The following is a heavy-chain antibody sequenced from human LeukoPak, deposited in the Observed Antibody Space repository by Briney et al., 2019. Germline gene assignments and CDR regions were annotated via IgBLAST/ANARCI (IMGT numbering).Heavy chain of an antibody. Sequence: SVKVSCKASGGTFSSYAISWVRQAPGQGLEWMGGIIPIFGTANYAQKFQGRVTITADESTSTAYMELSSLRSEDTAVYYCAIGEKGYCSSTSCYNWFDPWGQGTLVTVSS. CDR2: IIPIFGTA. V-gene: IGHV1-69*13. J-gene: IGHJ5*02. D-gene: IGHD2-2*01. CDR3: AIGEKGYCSSTSCYNWFDP. CDR1: GGTFSSYA.